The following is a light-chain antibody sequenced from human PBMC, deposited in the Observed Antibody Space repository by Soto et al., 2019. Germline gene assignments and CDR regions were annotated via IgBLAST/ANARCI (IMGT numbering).Light chain of an antibody. Sequence: QSVLTQPPSMSGAPGQRVTISCTGSMSNIGAGYDVHWYQQLPGTAPKLLIYVNTNRPSGAPDRFSGSKSGTSASLAITGLQAEDEADYYCQSYDNILTGILFGGGTKVTVL. J-gene: IGLJ2*01. CDR3: QSYDNILTGIL. CDR1: MSNIGAGYD. V-gene: IGLV1-40*01. CDR2: VNT.